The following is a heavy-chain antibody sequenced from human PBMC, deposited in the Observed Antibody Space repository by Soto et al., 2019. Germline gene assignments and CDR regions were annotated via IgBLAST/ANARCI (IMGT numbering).Heavy chain of an antibody. V-gene: IGHV4-34*01. D-gene: IGHD3-9*01. CDR2: INHSGST. Sequence: QVQLQQWGAGLLKPSETLSLTCAVYGGSFSGYYWSWIRQPPGKGLEWIGEINHSGSTNYNPSLKSRVTISVDTSKNQFSLKLSSVTAADTAVYYCARRILTGYYIDYWGQGTLVTVSS. CDR1: GGSFSGYY. CDR3: ARRILTGYYIDY. J-gene: IGHJ4*02.